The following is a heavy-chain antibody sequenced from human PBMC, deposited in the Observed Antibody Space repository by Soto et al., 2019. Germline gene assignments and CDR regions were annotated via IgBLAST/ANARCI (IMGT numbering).Heavy chain of an antibody. CDR1: GRTFSSYA. J-gene: IGHJ5*02. V-gene: IGHV1-69*13. CDR3: ARGRAVAANRNWCDP. D-gene: IGHD6-19*01. CDR2: IIPIFGTA. Sequence: SVKVFCKASGRTFSSYAISWVRQAPGQGLEWMGGIIPIFGTAYYAQKFQGRVMITADESTSTAYMELSSMRSEDTAVYYCARGRAVAANRNWCDPWGQGTLVTVSS.